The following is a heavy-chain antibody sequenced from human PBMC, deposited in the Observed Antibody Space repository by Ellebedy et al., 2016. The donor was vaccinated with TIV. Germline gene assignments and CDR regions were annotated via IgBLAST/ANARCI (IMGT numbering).Heavy chain of an antibody. CDR2: ISSGETI. CDR3: ARDDDRSAWYTLDD. D-gene: IGHD1-1*01. CDR1: GFTFRTSS. J-gene: IGHJ4*02. Sequence: GESLKISCAASGFTFRTSSLSWVRQAPGKGLEWVSHISSGETIYQADAVKGRFTISRDNAKNSLYLQMNSLRAEDTAVYYCARDDDRSAWYTLDDWGQGTLVTVSS. V-gene: IGHV3-48*04.